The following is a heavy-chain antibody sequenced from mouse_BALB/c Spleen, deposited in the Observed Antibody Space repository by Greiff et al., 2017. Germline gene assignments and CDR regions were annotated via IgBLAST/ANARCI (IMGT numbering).Heavy chain of an antibody. V-gene: IGHV5-6-2*01. CDR3: ARHAVVGNYFDY. Sequence: EVMLVESGGGLVKLGGSLKLSCAASGFTFSSYYMSWVSQTPEKRLEWVAAINSNGGSTYYPDTVKGRFTISRDNAKNTLYLQMSSLKSEDTALYYCARHAVVGNYFDYWGQGTTLTVSS. D-gene: IGHD1-1*01. CDR2: INSNGGST. J-gene: IGHJ2*01. CDR1: GFTFSSYY.